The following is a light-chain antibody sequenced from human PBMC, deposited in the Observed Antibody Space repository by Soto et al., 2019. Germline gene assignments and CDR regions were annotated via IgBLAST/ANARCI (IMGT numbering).Light chain of an antibody. CDR3: QQYYSYPLT. CDR1: QGISSY. J-gene: IGKJ3*01. Sequence: AIRMTQSPSSLSASTGDRVTITCRASQGISSYLAWYQQKPGKAPKLLIYAASTLQSGVPSRFSGSGSGTDFTLTISCLHSEDFATYYCQQYYSYPLTFGPWTKVDIK. CDR2: AAS. V-gene: IGKV1-8*01.